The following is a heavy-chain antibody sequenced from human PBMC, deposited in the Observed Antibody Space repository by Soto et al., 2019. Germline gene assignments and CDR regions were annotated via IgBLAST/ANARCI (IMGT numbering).Heavy chain of an antibody. Sequence: ASVKVSCKASGYTFTGYYMHWVRQVPGQGLEWMGWINPNSGGTNYAQKFQGRVTMTRDTSISTAYMELSRLRSDDTAVYYCARGSSGSTTYYYGMDVWGQGTTVTVSS. V-gene: IGHV1-2*02. CDR2: INPNSGGT. CDR3: ARGSSGSTTYYYGMDV. J-gene: IGHJ6*02. D-gene: IGHD1-26*01. CDR1: GYTFTGYY.